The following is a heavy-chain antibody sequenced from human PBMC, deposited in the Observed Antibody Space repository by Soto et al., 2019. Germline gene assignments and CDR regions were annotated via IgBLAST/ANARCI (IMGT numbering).Heavy chain of an antibody. CDR3: ARDDSGYTGSHYIDYFNF. D-gene: IGHD1-26*01. CDR1: GYIFNSHG. V-gene: IGHV1-18*01. J-gene: IGHJ4*02. CDR2: ISANKGNT. Sequence: GASVKVSCKASGYIFNSHGISWVRQAPGQGLEWMGWISANKGNTNYAQKYQGRVTMTTDTSTRTAYMELSSLTSEDTAIYYCARDDSGYTGSHYIDYFNFWGQGTLVTV.